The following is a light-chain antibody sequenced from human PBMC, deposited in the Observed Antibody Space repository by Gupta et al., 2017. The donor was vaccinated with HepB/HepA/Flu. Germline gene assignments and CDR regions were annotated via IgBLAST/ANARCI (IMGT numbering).Light chain of an antibody. CDR2: DVS. Sequence: SALPHPASVSGSPGQSITISCTGTSSDVGGYNYVSWYQQHPGKAPKLMIYDVSNRPSGVSNRFSGSKSGNTASLTISGLQAEDEADYYCSSYTSSSTLVFGGGTKLTVL. CDR3: SSYTSSSTLV. J-gene: IGLJ2*01. V-gene: IGLV2-14*01. CDR1: SSDVGGYNY.